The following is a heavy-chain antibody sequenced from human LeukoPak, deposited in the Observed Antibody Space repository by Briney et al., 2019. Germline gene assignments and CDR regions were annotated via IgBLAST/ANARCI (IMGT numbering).Heavy chain of an antibody. V-gene: IGHV4-59*08. D-gene: IGHD6-19*01. Sequence: PSETLSLTCTVSGGSISSYYWSWIRQPPGKGLEWIGYIYYSGSTNYNPSLKSRVTISVDTSKNQFSLKLSSVTAADTAVYYCARYDRVMAVAGTGYFQHWGQGTLVTVSS. CDR3: ARYDRVMAVAGTGYFQH. CDR2: IYYSGST. J-gene: IGHJ1*01. CDR1: GGSISSYY.